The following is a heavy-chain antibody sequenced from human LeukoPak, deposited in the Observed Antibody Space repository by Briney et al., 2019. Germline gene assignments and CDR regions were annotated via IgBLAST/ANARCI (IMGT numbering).Heavy chain of an antibody. CDR2: IKPDGSDT. J-gene: IGHJ3*02. CDR1: GFIFSSYW. Sequence: GGSLRLSCAASGFIFSSYWMTWVRQAPGKGLEWVANIKPDGSDTYSMDSVKGRFTISRDNSKNTLYLQMNSLRAEDTAVYYCAKDSGKYNYEDAFDIWGQGTMVTVSS. D-gene: IGHD5-24*01. V-gene: IGHV3-7*03. CDR3: AKDSGKYNYEDAFDI.